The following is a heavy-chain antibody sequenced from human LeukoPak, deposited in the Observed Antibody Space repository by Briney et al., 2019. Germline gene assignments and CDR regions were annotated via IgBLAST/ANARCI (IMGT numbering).Heavy chain of an antibody. V-gene: IGHV3-23*01. Sequence: PGGSLRLSCAASGFTFSSYAMSWVRQAPGKGLEWVSAISGSGGSTYYADSVKGRFTISRDNSKNTLYLQMNSLRAEDTAVYYCAKDMVSYFGELSQPSIDYWGQGTLVTVSS. D-gene: IGHD3-16*02. CDR2: ISGSGGST. CDR1: GFTFSSYA. CDR3: AKDMVSYFGELSQPSIDY. J-gene: IGHJ4*02.